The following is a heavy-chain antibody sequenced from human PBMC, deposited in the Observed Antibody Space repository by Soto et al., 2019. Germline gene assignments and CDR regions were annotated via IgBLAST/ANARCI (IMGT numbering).Heavy chain of an antibody. CDR3: ARAKIAVAYYYYGMDV. CDR2: INHSGST. D-gene: IGHD6-19*01. CDR1: GGSFSGYY. Sequence: PSETLSLTCAVYGGSFSGYYWSWIRQPPGKGLEWIGEINHSGSTNYNPSLKSRVTISVDTSKNQFSLKLSSVTAADTAVYYCARAKIAVAYYYYGMDVWGQGTTVPVSS. V-gene: IGHV4-34*01. J-gene: IGHJ6*02.